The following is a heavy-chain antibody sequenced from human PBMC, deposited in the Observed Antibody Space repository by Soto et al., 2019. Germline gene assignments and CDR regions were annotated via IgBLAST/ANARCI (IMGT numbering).Heavy chain of an antibody. CDR3: AKDYSSSPYFDY. CDR2: ISYDGSNK. Sequence: GGSLRLSCAASGFTFSNYAMGWVRQAPGKGLGWVAVISYDGSNKYYADSVKGRFTISRDNSKNTLYLQMNSLRAEDTAVYYCAKDYSSSPYFDYWGQGTLVTVSS. CDR1: GFTFSNYA. J-gene: IGHJ4*02. D-gene: IGHD6-6*01. V-gene: IGHV3-30*18.